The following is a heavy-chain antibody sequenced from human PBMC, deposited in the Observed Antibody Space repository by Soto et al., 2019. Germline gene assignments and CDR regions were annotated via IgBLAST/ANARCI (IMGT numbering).Heavy chain of an antibody. V-gene: IGHV1-18*04. CDR2: ISVYNGQR. J-gene: IGHJ6*02. CDR1: GFQFIRYG. CDR3: ARGYYGMDV. D-gene: IGHD3-10*01. Sequence: QVQLVQSGSEVRKPGASVKVSCKASGFQFIRYGISWVRQAPGQGLEWIGWISVYNGQRNFAQRVQGRVAMTTDTSTNTAYMELTGLRSDDTAVYYCARGYYGMDVWGQGTTVTVS.